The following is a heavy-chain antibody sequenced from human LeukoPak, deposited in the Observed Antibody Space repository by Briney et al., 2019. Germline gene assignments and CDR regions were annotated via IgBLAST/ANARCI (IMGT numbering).Heavy chain of an antibody. D-gene: IGHD4-11*01. Sequence: GGSLRLSCAASGFTFSSYSMHWVRQAPGKGLEWVAFIRYDGSNKYYADSVKGRFTISRDNSKNTLYLQMNSLRAEDTAVYYCAKDTQIDYSISELFDYWGQATLVTASS. V-gene: IGHV3-30*02. CDR2: IRYDGSNK. CDR3: AKDTQIDYSISELFDY. CDR1: GFTFSSYS. J-gene: IGHJ4*02.